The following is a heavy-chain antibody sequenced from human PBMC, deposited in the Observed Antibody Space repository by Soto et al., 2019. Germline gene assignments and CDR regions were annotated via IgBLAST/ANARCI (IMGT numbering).Heavy chain of an antibody. CDR2: INPSGGST. Sequence: ASVKVSCKASGYTFTSYYMHWVRQAPGQGLEWMGIINPSGGSTSYAQKFQGRVTMTRGTSTSTVYMELSSLRSEDTAVYYCARGPEGLYYYYGMDVWGQGTTVTVSS. CDR1: GYTFTSYY. V-gene: IGHV1-46*01. CDR3: ARGPEGLYYYYGMDV. J-gene: IGHJ6*02.